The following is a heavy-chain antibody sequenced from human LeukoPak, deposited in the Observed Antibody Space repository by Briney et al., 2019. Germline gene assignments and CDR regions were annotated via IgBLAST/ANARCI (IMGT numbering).Heavy chain of an antibody. CDR3: ARNLDV. V-gene: IGHV3-48*04. CDR2: VGIISDTV. J-gene: IGHJ6*02. CDR1: GFSFGSYS. Sequence: GGSLRLSCAASGFSFGSYSMNWVRQAPGKGLEWISFVGIISDTVYYAGSVKGRFTISRDNAQNSLYLQMDSLRAEDTAVYYCARNLDVWGQGTTVTVSS.